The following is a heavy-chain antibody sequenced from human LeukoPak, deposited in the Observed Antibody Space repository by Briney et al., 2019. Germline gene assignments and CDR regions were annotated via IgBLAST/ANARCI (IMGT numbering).Heavy chain of an antibody. Sequence: GGSLRLSCAASGFTFSSYSMNWVRQAPGKGLEWVSAISSSSNYIYYADSVKGRFTISRDKAKNSLFLQMNSLRAEDTAVYYCARVPVLLTMGGDYWGQGTLVTVSS. J-gene: IGHJ4*02. CDR3: ARVPVLLTMGGDY. D-gene: IGHD2/OR15-2a*01. CDR2: ISSSSNYI. CDR1: GFTFSSYS. V-gene: IGHV3-21*01.